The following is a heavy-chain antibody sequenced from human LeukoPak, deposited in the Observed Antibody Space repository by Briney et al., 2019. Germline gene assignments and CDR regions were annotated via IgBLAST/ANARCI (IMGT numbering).Heavy chain of an antibody. V-gene: IGHV3-15*01. CDR1: GFTFSNAW. CDR2: IKSKTDGGTT. CDR3: TTDSPTTDYFDY. J-gene: IGHJ4*02. Sequence: GGSLRLSCAASGFTFSNAWMSWVRQAPGKGLEWVGRIKSKTDGGTTDYAAPVKGGFTISRDDSKNTLYLQMNSLKTEDTAVYYCTTDSPTTDYFDYWGQGTLVTVSS. D-gene: IGHD4-17*01.